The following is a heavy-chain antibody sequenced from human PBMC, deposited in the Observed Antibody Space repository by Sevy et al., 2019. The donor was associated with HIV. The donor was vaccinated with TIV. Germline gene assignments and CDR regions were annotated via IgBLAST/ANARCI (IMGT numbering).Heavy chain of an antibody. D-gene: IGHD6-19*01. CDR1: GGSISSYY. CDR2: IYYSGST. CDR3: ARDSGVAGTWYFDL. V-gene: IGHV4-59*01. Sequence: TLSLTCTVSGGSISSYYWSWIRQPPGKGLEWIGYIYYSGSTNYNPSLKSRVTISVDTSKNQFSLKLSSVTAADTAVYYCARDSGVAGTWYFDLWGRGTLVTVSS. J-gene: IGHJ2*01.